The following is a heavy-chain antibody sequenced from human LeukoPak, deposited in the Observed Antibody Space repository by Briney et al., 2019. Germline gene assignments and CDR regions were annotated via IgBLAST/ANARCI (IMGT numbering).Heavy chain of an antibody. J-gene: IGHJ3*02. V-gene: IGHV3-15*01. Sequence: PGGSLRLSCAASGFTFSNAWMSWVRQAPGKGLEWVGRIKSKTDGGTTDYAAPVKGRFTISRDDSKNTLYLQMNSLKTEDTAVYYCTTDVEVYDILLPLDAFDIWGQGTMVTVSS. D-gene: IGHD3-9*01. CDR3: TTDVEVYDILLPLDAFDI. CDR1: GFTFSNAW. CDR2: IKSKTDGGTT.